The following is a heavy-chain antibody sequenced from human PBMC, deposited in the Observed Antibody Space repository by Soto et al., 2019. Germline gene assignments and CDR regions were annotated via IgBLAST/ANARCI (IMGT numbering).Heavy chain of an antibody. Sequence: VKVSCKASGGTFSSYTISWVRQAPGQGLEWMGRIIPILGIANYAQKFQGRVTITADKSTSTAYMELSSLRSEDTAVYYCARLIAAAGGFAKYSYYGMDVWGQGTTVPVSS. D-gene: IGHD6-13*01. V-gene: IGHV1-69*02. CDR3: ARLIAAAGGFAKYSYYGMDV. CDR1: GGTFSSYT. CDR2: IIPILGIA. J-gene: IGHJ6*02.